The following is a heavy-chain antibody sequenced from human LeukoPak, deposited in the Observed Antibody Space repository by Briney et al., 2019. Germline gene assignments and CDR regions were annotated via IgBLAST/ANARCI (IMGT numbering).Heavy chain of an antibody. J-gene: IGHJ4*02. CDR2: IISGGTTQ. D-gene: IGHD5-12*01. Sequence: GGSLTLSCSASGFTFSTYEMNWVRQTPGKGLEWVAHIISGGTTQYYADSVRGRFTVSRDNAKNSQYLHMNSLRAEDTAVYYCARDTVDGPFVTSLDYWGQGARVTVSS. CDR3: ARDTVDGPFVTSLDY. V-gene: IGHV3-48*03. CDR1: GFTFSTYE.